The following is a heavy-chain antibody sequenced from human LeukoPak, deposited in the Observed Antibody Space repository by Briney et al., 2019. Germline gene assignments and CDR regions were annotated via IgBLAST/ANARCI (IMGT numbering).Heavy chain of an antibody. J-gene: IGHJ1*01. D-gene: IGHD6-19*01. Sequence: GGSLTLSCAVSGFTFSRYGMHWVRQAPGKGLEWVGDIWEGGTNIYYGDSGKGRFTNSRDNSKNTLYMRMNCLRAEDTSVSYGARYMYNRGWYEYWGQGTLVIVSS. CDR1: GFTFSRYG. CDR3: ARYMYNRGWYEY. CDR2: IWEGGTNI. V-gene: IGHV3-33*08.